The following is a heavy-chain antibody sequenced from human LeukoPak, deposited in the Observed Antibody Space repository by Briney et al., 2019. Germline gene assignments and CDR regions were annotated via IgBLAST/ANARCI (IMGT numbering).Heavy chain of an antibody. CDR3: VKGSAAGRPYYFDY. Sequence: GGSLRLSCAASGFTFSNCAMSWVRQAPGKGLEWVSAINSGGSTYYADSVKGRFTSSTDNSKDTMYLQMNGLRAEDTAVYYCVKGSAAGRPYYFDYWGQGTLVTVSS. CDR1: GFTFSNCA. D-gene: IGHD2-21*01. CDR2: INSGGST. J-gene: IGHJ4*02. V-gene: IGHV3-23*01.